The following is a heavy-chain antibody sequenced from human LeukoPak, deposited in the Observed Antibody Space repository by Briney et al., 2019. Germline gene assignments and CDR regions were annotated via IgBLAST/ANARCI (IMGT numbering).Heavy chain of an antibody. CDR2: INPNSGGT. D-gene: IGHD6-13*01. Sequence: SVKVSCDSSGYTFTGYYMHWVRQAPGQGLEWMGWINPNSGGTNYAQKFQGRVTMTRDTSISTAYMELSRLRSDDTAVYYCAYEGRSSSSSVDYWGQGTLVTVSS. CDR3: AYEGRSSSSSVDY. J-gene: IGHJ4*02. V-gene: IGHV1-2*02. CDR1: GYTFTGYY.